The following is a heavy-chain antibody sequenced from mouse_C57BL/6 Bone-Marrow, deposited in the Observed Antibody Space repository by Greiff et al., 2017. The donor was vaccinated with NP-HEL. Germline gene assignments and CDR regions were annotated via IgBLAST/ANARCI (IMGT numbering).Heavy chain of an antibody. V-gene: IGHV1-80*01. Sequence: LQQSGASVKISCKASGYAFSSYWMNWVKQRPGKGLEWIGQIYPGDGDTNYNGKFKGKATLTADKSSSTAYMQLSSLTSEDSAVYFCARGYYGSSYDYAMDYWGQGTSVTVSS. CDR2: IYPGDGDT. D-gene: IGHD1-1*01. J-gene: IGHJ4*01. CDR3: ARGYYGSSYDYAMDY. CDR1: GYAFSSYW.